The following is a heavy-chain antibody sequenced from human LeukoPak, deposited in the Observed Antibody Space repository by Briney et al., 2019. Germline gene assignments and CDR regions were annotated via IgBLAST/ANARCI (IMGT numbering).Heavy chain of an antibody. V-gene: IGHV4-39*07. Sequence: SETLSLTCTVSGGSISSSSYYWGWIRQPPGKGLEWIGSIYYSGSTYYNPSLKSRVTISVDTSKNQFSLKLSSVTAADTAVYYCARWPGRWFDPWGQGTLVTVSS. CDR3: ARWPGRWFDP. CDR1: GGSISSSSYY. J-gene: IGHJ5*02. CDR2: IYYSGST.